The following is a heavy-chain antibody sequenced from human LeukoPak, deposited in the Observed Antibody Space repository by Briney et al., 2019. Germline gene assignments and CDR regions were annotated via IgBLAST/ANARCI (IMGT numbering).Heavy chain of an antibody. J-gene: IGHJ4*02. CDR2: IYYSGST. D-gene: IGHD4-17*01. CDR3: ARDSPYGDYVSY. Sequence: SETLSLTCTVSGGSISSYYWSWIRQPPGKGLEWIGYIYYSGSTNYNPSLKSRVAISVDTSKNQFSLKLSSVTAADTAVYYCARDSPYGDYVSYWGQGTLVTVSS. CDR1: GGSISSYY. V-gene: IGHV4-59*01.